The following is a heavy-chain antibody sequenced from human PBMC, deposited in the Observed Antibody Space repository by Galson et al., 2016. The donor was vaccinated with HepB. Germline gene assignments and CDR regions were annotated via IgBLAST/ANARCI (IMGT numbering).Heavy chain of an antibody. CDR2: ISSDGGNP. V-gene: IGHV3-74*01. CDR1: GFTFSDHW. J-gene: IGHJ5*02. Sequence: SLRLSCAASGFTFSDHWMHWIRQAPGKGLVWVSLISSDGGNPAYADSVKGRFTISRDNAKNTLYLQMNSLRVDDTAVYSCARAYFYSHRPVPWGQGTLVTVSS. CDR3: ARAYFYSHRPVP. D-gene: IGHD2/OR15-2a*01.